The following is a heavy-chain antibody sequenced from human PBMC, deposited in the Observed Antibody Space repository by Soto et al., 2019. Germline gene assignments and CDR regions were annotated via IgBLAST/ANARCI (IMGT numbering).Heavy chain of an antibody. Sequence: QLQLQESGPGLVKPSQPLSLTCTVSGGSISSGDYYWSWIRQPPGKGMEWIGYIYYSGSTYYNPSIKSRVTMSVETSKDQFSLKLSSVTAADTAVYYCARSPELGYGYYDEAGNAFDMWGQGTMVTVSS. V-gene: IGHV4-30-4*01. J-gene: IGHJ3*02. CDR1: GGSISSGDYY. CDR3: ARSPELGYGYYDEAGNAFDM. D-gene: IGHD4-17*01. CDR2: IYYSGST.